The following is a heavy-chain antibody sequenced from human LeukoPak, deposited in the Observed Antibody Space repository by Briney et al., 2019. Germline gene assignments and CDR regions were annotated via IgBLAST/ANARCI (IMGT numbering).Heavy chain of an antibody. J-gene: IGHJ4*02. D-gene: IGHD6-13*01. CDR1: GFTFSSYS. CDR3: ARSIDSSSWTL. V-gene: IGHV3-21*01. CDR2: ISSGSSYI. Sequence: GGSLRLSCAASGFTFSSYSMNWVRQAPGEGLEWVSSISSGSSYIYYADSVKGRFTISRDNAKNSLYLQMNSLRAEDTAVYYCARSIDSSSWTLWGQGTLVTVSS.